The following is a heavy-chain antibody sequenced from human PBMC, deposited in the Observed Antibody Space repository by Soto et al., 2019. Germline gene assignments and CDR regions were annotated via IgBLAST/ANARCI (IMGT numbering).Heavy chain of an antibody. CDR2: FYPEAGEK. V-gene: IGHV1-24*01. J-gene: IGHJ4*01. CDR3: ASSHKGWELLLVY. CDR1: GNTLTELS. D-gene: IGHD1-26*01. Sequence: QVQVVQSGAEVKKPGASVKVSCKVSGNTLTELSMYWVRQATGKGLEWMGGFYPEAGEKIYAQKFQGSVSLTEDSSIDTAYLELSSLKSEDTAVYYCASSHKGWELLLVYWGHGTLVTVSS.